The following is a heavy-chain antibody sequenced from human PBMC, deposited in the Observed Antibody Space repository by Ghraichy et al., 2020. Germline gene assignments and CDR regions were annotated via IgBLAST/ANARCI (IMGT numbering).Heavy chain of an antibody. CDR3: ARAGGSLPPFDL. CDR2: IYHSGYI. J-gene: IGHJ4*02. D-gene: IGHD1-26*01. CDR1: GGSISTYY. V-gene: IGHV4-59*01. Sequence: SETLSLTCTVSGGSISTYYWSWIRQSPVKGLEWIGYIYHSGYIKYNPSLQSRVAMSVDTSKNRFSLKLTSVTAADTAIYYCARAGGSLPPFDLWGQGSLLTVSS.